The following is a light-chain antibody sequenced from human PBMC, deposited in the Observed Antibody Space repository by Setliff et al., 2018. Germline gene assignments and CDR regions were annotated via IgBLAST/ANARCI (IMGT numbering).Light chain of an antibody. CDR2: EVT. J-gene: IGLJ2*01. CDR1: NSDVGGYNY. Sequence: QSVLTQPAAVSGSPGQSITISCAGTNSDVGGYNYVSWYQQHPDKAPKLIIYEVTKRPSGVSDRFSGSKSGNTASLTISGLQAEDEADYYCLSYTSKTTHALFAGGTKVTVL. CDR3: LSYTSKTTHAL. V-gene: IGLV2-14*03.